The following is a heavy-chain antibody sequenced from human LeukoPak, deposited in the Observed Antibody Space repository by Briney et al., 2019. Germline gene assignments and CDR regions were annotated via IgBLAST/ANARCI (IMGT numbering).Heavy chain of an antibody. Sequence: GGSLRLSCAASGFTFSSYRMSWVRQAPGKGLEWVANIKQDGSEKYYVDSMKGRFTISRDNAKNSLYLQMNSLRAEDTAVYYCARQRGSWSFDYWGQGTLVTVSS. D-gene: IGHD6-13*01. CDR3: ARQRGSWSFDY. CDR1: GFTFSSYR. CDR2: IKQDGSEK. J-gene: IGHJ4*02. V-gene: IGHV3-7*01.